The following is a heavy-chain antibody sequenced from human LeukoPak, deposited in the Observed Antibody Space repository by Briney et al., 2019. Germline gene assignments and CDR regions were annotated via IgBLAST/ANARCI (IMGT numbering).Heavy chain of an antibody. CDR3: ARRGNHGDYF. V-gene: IGHV4-39*01. J-gene: IGHJ4*02. CDR2: IYYSGNS. D-gene: IGHD4-17*01. CDR1: GGSISTMNYY. Sequence: SETLSLTCTVSGGSISTMNYYWGWIRQPPGQGLEWIGSIYYSGNSYYNPSLQSRVTISVDTSQNQFSLNLTSVTAADTSVYYCARRGNHGDYFWGQGILLTVSS.